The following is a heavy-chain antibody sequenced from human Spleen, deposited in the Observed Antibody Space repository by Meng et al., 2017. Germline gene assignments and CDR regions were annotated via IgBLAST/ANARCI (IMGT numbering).Heavy chain of an antibody. CDR1: VGSISSINW. V-gene: IGHV4-4*02. D-gene: IGHD4-17*01. CDR2: ISHSGST. J-gene: IGHJ2*01. Sequence: QGLLQPWGAVRLKPSETLSLAAPVCVGSISSINWWSWVRQPPGKGLEWIGEISHSGSTNYNPSLKSRVTISVDKSKNQFSLKLSSVTAADTAVYYCASTIDYGDYVAYLGPYFDLWGRGTLVTVSS. CDR3: ASTIDYGDYVAYLGPYFDL.